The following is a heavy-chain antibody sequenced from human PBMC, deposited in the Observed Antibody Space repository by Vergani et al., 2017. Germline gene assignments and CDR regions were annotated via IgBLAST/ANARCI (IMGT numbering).Heavy chain of an antibody. D-gene: IGHD6-19*01. J-gene: IGHJ6*02. CDR2: ISYDGSNK. CDR1: GFTFSSYS. CDR3: AKNSYSSGWFGVYYGMDV. Sequence: VQLVESGGGLVQPGGSLRLSCAASGFTFSSYSMNWVRQAPGKGLEWVAVISYDGSNKYYADSVKGRFTISRDNSKNTLYLQMNGLRPEDTAVYYCAKNSYSSGWFGVYYGMDVWGQGTPVTVSS. V-gene: IGHV3-30*18.